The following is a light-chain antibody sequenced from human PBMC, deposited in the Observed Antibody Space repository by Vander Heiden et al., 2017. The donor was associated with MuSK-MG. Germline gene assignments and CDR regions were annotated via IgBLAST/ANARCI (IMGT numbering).Light chain of an antibody. Sequence: QSALTQPASVSGSPGQSITISCTGTSSDVGAYDYVSWYQQHPGKVPKLMSYDVSNRPSGVSNRFSGSKSGNTASLTISGLQAEDEADYYCSSYTTSTTVVFGGGTKLTVL. CDR3: SSYTTSTTVV. J-gene: IGLJ2*01. CDR1: SSDVGAYDY. V-gene: IGLV2-14*03. CDR2: DVS.